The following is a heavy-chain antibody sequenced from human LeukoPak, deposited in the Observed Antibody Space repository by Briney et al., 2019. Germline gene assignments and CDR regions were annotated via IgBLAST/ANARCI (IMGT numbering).Heavy chain of an antibody. D-gene: IGHD2-15*01. CDR3: ASEYCSGGSCYAVDY. CDR2: ISSSSSYI. J-gene: IGHJ4*02. Sequence: PGGSLRLSCAASGFTFSSYSMNWVRQAPGKGLEWVSSISSSSSYIYYAVSVKGRFTISRDNAKNSLYLQMNSLRAEDTAVYYCASEYCSGGSCYAVDYWGQGTLVTVSS. CDR1: GFTFSSYS. V-gene: IGHV3-21*01.